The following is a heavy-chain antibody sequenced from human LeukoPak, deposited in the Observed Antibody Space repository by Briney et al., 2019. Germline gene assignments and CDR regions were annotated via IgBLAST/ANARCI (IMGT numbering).Heavy chain of an antibody. Sequence: TGGSLRLSCAASGFTFSSYNMNWVRQAPGKGLEWVSSISSSSSYIYYADSVKGRFTISRDNSKNTLYLQMNSLRAEDTAVYYCAKSGLAYYYDSSGYCTDYWGQGTPVTVSS. CDR1: GFTFSSYN. J-gene: IGHJ4*02. V-gene: IGHV3-21*04. CDR3: AKSGLAYYYDSSGYCTDY. CDR2: ISSSSSYI. D-gene: IGHD3-22*01.